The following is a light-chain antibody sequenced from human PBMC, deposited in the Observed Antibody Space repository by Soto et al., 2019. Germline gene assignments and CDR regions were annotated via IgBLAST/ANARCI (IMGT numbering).Light chain of an antibody. Sequence: QSALTQPASVSGSPGQSITISCTGTSSDVGSHNFVSWYQQRPGKAPKLMIFEVTKRPSGVSSRFSASKSGNTASLTISGVQAEDEADYYCCSYAGTTTWVFGGGTKGHRP. J-gene: IGLJ3*02. CDR1: SSDVGSHNF. CDR3: CSYAGTTTWV. V-gene: IGLV2-23*02. CDR2: EVT.